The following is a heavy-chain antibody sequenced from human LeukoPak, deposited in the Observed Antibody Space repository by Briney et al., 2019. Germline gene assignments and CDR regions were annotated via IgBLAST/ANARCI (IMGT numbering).Heavy chain of an antibody. Sequence: GGPLRLSCAASGFTSSSYGMHWVRQAPGKGLEWVAFIRYDGGNKYYADSVKGRFTISRDNSKNTLYLQMNSLRAEDTAVYYCAKDGYPKPPVLRFLDPLGYFDYWGQGTLVTVSS. CDR3: AKDGYPKPPVLRFLDPLGYFDY. CDR1: GFTSSSYG. V-gene: IGHV3-30*02. J-gene: IGHJ4*02. D-gene: IGHD3-3*01. CDR2: IRYDGGNK.